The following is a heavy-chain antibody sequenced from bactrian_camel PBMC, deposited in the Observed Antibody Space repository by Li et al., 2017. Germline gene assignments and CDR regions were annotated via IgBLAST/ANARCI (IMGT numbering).Heavy chain of an antibody. Sequence: HVQLVESGGGSVQAGGSLRLSCAASGNTLTSSCMAWFRQVPGKERERVARIDSDRSITYADSVKGRFTISKDNAEITLYLEMNNLKTEDTAMYYCAARYGCTEPAKDPRFFGRWGQGTQV. J-gene: IGHJ6*01. V-gene: IGHV3S53*01. CDR2: IDSDRSI. CDR1: GNTLTSSC. CDR3: AARYGCTEPAKDPRFFGR. D-gene: IGHD3*01.